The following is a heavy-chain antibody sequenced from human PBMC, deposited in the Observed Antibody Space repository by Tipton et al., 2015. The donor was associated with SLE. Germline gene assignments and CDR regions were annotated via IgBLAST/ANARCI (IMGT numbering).Heavy chain of an antibody. Sequence: SLRLSCAVSGFTFSSFAMSWVRQAPGKGLEWVSTLYSAGSSYNADSVRGRFSISRDTSKDTLYLQMHSLRAEDTAIYYCARAPYSGSGSFRTYYFDIWGQG. D-gene: IGHD3-10*01. CDR2: LYSAGSS. CDR3: ARAPYSGSGSFRTYYFDI. CDR1: GFTFSSFA. J-gene: IGHJ4*02. V-gene: IGHV3-23*03.